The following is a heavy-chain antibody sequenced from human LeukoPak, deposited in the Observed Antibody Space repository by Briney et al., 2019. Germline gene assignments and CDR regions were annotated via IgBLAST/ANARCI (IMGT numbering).Heavy chain of an antibody. J-gene: IGHJ5*02. CDR2: IYPGDSRT. CDR1: GYSFTSYW. D-gene: IGHD2-2*01. Sequence: GESLKISCKGIGYSFTSYWIGWVRQMPGKGMEWTGVIYPGDSRTRYNPSFQGQVTISVDKSINTAYLQWVSLKASDTAMYYCACREFTSTWSYPWGQGTLVTVSS. V-gene: IGHV5-51*01. CDR3: ACREFTSTWSYP.